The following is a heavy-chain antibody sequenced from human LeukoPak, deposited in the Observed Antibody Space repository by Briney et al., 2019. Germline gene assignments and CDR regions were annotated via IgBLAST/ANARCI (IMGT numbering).Heavy chain of an antibody. Sequence: PGASVKVSCKASGYTFTGYYMHWVRQAPGQGLEWMGWITPNNGGTDYAQKFQGRVTMTRDTSISTAYMELSRLRSDDTAVYYCARCSTGYYFGSGSYSPFDYWGQGTLVTVSS. CDR1: GYTFTGYY. J-gene: IGHJ4*02. D-gene: IGHD3-10*01. CDR3: ARCSTGYYFGSGSYSPFDY. V-gene: IGHV1-2*02. CDR2: ITPNNGGT.